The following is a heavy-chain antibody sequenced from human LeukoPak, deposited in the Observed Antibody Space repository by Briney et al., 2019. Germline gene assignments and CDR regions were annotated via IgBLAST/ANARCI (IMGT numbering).Heavy chain of an antibody. Sequence: LPGGSLRLSCAASGFTFSSYWMHWVRQAPGKGLVWVSRINTDGSSTSYADSVKGRFTIPRDNAKNTLYLQMNSLRAEDTAVYYCARDRSSAPFTAMGSHSFDPWGQGTLVTVSS. J-gene: IGHJ5*02. V-gene: IGHV3-74*01. CDR1: GFTFSSYW. CDR2: INTDGSST. CDR3: ARDRSSAPFTAMGSHSFDP. D-gene: IGHD5-18*01.